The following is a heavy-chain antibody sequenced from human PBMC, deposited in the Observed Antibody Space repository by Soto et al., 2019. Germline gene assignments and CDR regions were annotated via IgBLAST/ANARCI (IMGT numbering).Heavy chain of an antibody. CDR3: ASSDSSAYYYYDIDV. CDR1: GGSISSSNW. Sequence: SETLSLTCAVSGGSISSSNWWSWVRQPPGKGLEWIGEISHSGSTNYNPSLKSRVTISVDKSKNQFSLKLSSVTAADTAVYYCASSDSSAYYYYDIDVWGQGTTVTVSS. D-gene: IGHD3-22*01. J-gene: IGHJ6*01. V-gene: IGHV4-4*02. CDR2: ISHSGST.